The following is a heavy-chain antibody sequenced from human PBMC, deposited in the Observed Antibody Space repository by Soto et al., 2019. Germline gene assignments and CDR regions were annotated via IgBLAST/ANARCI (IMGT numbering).Heavy chain of an antibody. V-gene: IGHV1-8*01. CDR2: MNPKSGKT. J-gene: IGHJ4*02. CDR3: VWVDGEIDY. D-gene: IGHD4-17*01. CDR1: GYTFTNYD. Sequence: QVQLVQSGAEVKKPGASVKVSCKASGYTFTNYDINWVRQATGQGLEWMGGMNPKSGKTGYAQQCQGRVTMTRSTSISTAYMELSSLRSEDTAIYYWVWVDGEIDYWGQGTLVTVSS.